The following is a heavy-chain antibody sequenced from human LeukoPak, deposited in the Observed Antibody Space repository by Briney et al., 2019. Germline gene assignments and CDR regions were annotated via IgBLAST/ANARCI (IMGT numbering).Heavy chain of an antibody. CDR3: AKDQYSRDRATLFDY. J-gene: IGHJ4*02. V-gene: IGHV3-23*01. Sequence: LAGGSLRLSCAASGFTFSSYAMSWDRQAPGKGLEWVSAISGSGGSTYYADSVKGRFTISRDNSKNTLYLQMNSLRAEDTAVYYCAKDQYSRDRATLFDYWGQGTLVTVSS. D-gene: IGHD6-6*01. CDR2: ISGSGGST. CDR1: GFTFSSYA.